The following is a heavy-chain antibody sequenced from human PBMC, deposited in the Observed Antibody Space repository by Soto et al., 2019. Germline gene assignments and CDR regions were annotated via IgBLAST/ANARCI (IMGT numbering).Heavy chain of an antibody. CDR2: IYYNGNT. V-gene: IGHV4-30-4*01. J-gene: IGHJ5*02. D-gene: IGHD3-22*01. CDR3: ARQIMIVVVSRSWFDP. CDR1: GDSIGSDDYY. Sequence: PSETLSLTCTVSGDSIGSDDYYWSWIRQPPGRGLEWIGYIYYNGNTYYNPSLKSRLTMSIDTSKNQFSLKLSSVTAADTAVYYCARQIMIVVVSRSWFDPWGQGTLVTVS.